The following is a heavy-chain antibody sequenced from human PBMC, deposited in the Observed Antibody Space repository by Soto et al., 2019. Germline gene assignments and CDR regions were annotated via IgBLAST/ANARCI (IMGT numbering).Heavy chain of an antibody. CDR2: ISSSSSTI. Sequence: GGSLRLSCAASGFTFSSYSMNWVRQAPGKGLEWVSYISSSSSTIYYADSVKGRFTISRDNAKNSLYLQMNSRRAEDTAVYYCARDHVPAAMHSRWFDSWGQGTLVTVSS. D-gene: IGHD2-2*01. V-gene: IGHV3-48*01. J-gene: IGHJ5*01. CDR3: ARDHVPAAMHSRWFDS. CDR1: GFTFSSYS.